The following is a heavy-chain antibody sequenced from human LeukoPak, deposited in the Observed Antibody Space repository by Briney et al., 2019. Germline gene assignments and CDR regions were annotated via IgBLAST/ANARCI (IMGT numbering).Heavy chain of an antibody. J-gene: IGHJ4*02. CDR2: ILPGDSDSNT. Sequence: GESLKISCKGSGYSFIDYWIGSVRQMPGQGLEWMAVILPGDSDSNTRYTPSFQGHVTVSADKSITTTYLNWSSLEASDTDIYSCASHQRPCNPWYLNPEGFRFDSWGQGTLVTVSS. CDR3: ASHQRPCNPWYLNPEGFRFDS. V-gene: IGHV5-51*01. D-gene: IGHD6-13*01. CDR1: GYSFIDYW.